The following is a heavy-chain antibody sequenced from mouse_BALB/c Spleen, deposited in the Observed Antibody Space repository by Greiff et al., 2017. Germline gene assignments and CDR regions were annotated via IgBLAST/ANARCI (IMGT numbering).Heavy chain of an antibody. Sequence: VQLQQSGPGLVAPSQSLSITCTVSGFSLTSYGVHWVRQPPGKGLEWLGVIWAGGSTNYNSALMSRLSISKDNSKSQVFLKMNSLQTDDTAMYYCAREDYYGSRHAMDYWGQGTSVTVSS. CDR3: AREDYYGSRHAMDY. CDR1: GFSLTSYG. V-gene: IGHV2-9*02. J-gene: IGHJ4*01. D-gene: IGHD1-1*01. CDR2: IWAGGST.